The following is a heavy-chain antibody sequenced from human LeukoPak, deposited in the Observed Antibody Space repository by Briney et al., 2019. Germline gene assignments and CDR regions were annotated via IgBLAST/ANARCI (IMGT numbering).Heavy chain of an antibody. CDR2: IYYSGST. V-gene: IGHV4-39*01. J-gene: IGHJ3*02. Sequence: PSETLSLTCTVSGGSISSSSYYWGWIRQPPGKGLEWIGSIYYSGSTYYNPSLKSRVTISVDTSKNQFSLKLSPVTAADTAVYYCATPGIAAAGSTFDIWGQGTMVTVSS. CDR3: ATPGIAAAGSTFDI. D-gene: IGHD6-13*01. CDR1: GGSISSSSYY.